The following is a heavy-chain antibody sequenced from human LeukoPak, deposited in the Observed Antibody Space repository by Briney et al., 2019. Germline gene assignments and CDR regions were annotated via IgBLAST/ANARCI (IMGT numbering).Heavy chain of an antibody. J-gene: IGHJ4*02. V-gene: IGHV4-4*01. Sequence: SETLSLTCAVSGGSISSSNWWSWVRQPPGKGLEWIGEIYHSGSTNYNPSLKSRVTISVDKSKNQFSLKLSSVTAADTAVYCCARVPGYCSSTSCYYFDYWGQGTLVTVSS. D-gene: IGHD2-2*01. CDR3: ARVPGYCSSTSCYYFDY. CDR1: GGSISSSNW. CDR2: IYHSGST.